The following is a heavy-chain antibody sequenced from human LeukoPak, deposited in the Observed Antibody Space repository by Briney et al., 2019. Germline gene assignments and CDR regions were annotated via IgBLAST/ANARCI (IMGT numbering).Heavy chain of an antibody. V-gene: IGHV4-34*01. Sequence: PSETLSLTCAVYGGSFSGYYWSWIRQPPGKGLEWIGSIYYSGSTYYNPSLKSRVTISVDTSKNQFSLKLSSVTAADTAVYYCASVAAAGIYSDYYYMDVWGKGTTVTISS. CDR1: GGSFSGYY. D-gene: IGHD6-13*01. CDR2: IYYSGST. CDR3: ASVAAAGIYSDYYYMDV. J-gene: IGHJ6*03.